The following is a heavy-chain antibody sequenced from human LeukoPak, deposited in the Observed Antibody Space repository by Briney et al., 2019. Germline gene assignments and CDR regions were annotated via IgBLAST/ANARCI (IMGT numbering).Heavy chain of an antibody. CDR2: IYHSGST. CDR3: ASTGPLVVVTSPAEYFQH. V-gene: IGHV4-4*02. CDR1: SDSISSDFISSYY. D-gene: IGHD3-22*01. J-gene: IGHJ1*01. Sequence: SETLSLTCTVSSDSISSDFISSYYWSWVRQPPGKGLEWIGEIYHSGSTNYNPSLKSRVTISVDKSKNQFSLKLSSVTAADTAVYYCASTGPLVVVTSPAEYFQHWGQGTLVTVSS.